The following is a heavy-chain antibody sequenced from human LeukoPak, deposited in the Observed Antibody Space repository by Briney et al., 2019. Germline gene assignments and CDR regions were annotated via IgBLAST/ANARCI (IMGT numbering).Heavy chain of an antibody. CDR3: AKDRAGSGSYYYNWFDP. V-gene: IGHV3-30*18. J-gene: IGHJ5*02. CDR2: ISYDGSNK. CDR1: GFTFSSYG. Sequence: GGSLRLSCAASGFTFSSYGMHWVRQAPGKGLEWVAVISYDGSNKYYADSVKGRFTISRDNSKNTLYLQMNSLRAEDTAVYYCAKDRAGSGSYYYNWFDPWGQGTLVTVSS. D-gene: IGHD3-10*01.